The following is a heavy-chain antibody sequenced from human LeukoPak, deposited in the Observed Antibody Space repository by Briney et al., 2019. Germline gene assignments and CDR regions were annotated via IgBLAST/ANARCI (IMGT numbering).Heavy chain of an antibody. V-gene: IGHV3-21*01. D-gene: IGHD6-19*01. Sequence: PGGSLRLSCAASGFTFSSYSMNWVRQAPGKGLEWVSSISSSSSYIYYADSVKGRFTISRDNAKNSLYLQMNSLRAEDTAVYYCARDVSPYSSGWYGYWGQGTPVTVSS. CDR3: ARDVSPYSSGWYGY. CDR1: GFTFSSYS. CDR2: ISSSSSYI. J-gene: IGHJ4*02.